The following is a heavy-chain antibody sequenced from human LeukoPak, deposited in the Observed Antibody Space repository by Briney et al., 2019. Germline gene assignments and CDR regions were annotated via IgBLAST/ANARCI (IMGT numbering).Heavy chain of an antibody. D-gene: IGHD6-13*01. CDR1: GYTFTSYY. CDR3: ARDLWIAAAGRSAYGSSGRHEVVSY. V-gene: IGHV1-46*01. J-gene: IGHJ4*02. CDR2: INPSGGST. Sequence: ASVKVSCKASGYTFTSYYMHWVRQAPGQGLELMGIINPSGGSTSYAQKFQGRVTMTRDTSTSTVYMELSSLRSEDTAVYYCARDLWIAAAGRSAYGSSGRHEVVSYWGQGTLVTVSS.